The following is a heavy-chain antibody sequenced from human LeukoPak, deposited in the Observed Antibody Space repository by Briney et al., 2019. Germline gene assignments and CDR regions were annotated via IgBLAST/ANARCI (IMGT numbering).Heavy chain of an antibody. CDR1: GFTFDDYA. CDR3: AKDFPKRYYDFWSGMDV. J-gene: IGHJ6*02. V-gene: IGHV3-9*01. CDR2: ISWNSGSI. D-gene: IGHD3-3*01. Sequence: PGGSLRLSCAASGFTFDDYAMHWVRQAPGKGLEWVSGISWNSGSIGYADSVKGRFTISRDNAKNSLYPQMNSLRAEDTALYYCAKDFPKRYYDFWSGMDVWGQGTTVTVSS.